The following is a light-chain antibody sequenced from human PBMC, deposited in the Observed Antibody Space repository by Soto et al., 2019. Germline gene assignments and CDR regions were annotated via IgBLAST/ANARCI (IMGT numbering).Light chain of an antibody. Sequence: EIVMSQSPATLSVSPGERATLSCRASQSVSSNLAWYQQKPGQAPRLLIYDASTRATGIPARFSGSGSGTEFTLTISSLQSEDVAVYYCQQYSNWPPYTFGQGTKLEI. CDR3: QQYSNWPPYT. J-gene: IGKJ2*01. V-gene: IGKV3-15*01. CDR2: DAS. CDR1: QSVSSN.